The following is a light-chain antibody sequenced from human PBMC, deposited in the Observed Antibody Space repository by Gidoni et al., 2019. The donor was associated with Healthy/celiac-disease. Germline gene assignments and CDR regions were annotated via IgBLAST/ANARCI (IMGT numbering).Light chain of an antibody. J-gene: IGKJ4*01. CDR3: QQCSSTPLT. CDR2: AAS. CDR1: QSISSS. Sequence: DIQITQSPSSLSASGGDRVTITRRVSQSISSSLNWYQQKPGKAPKLLIYAASSLQSGVPARFSGSGSGTDFTLTISSLQPEDFALYYCQQCSSTPLTFGRGTKVEIK. V-gene: IGKV1-39*01.